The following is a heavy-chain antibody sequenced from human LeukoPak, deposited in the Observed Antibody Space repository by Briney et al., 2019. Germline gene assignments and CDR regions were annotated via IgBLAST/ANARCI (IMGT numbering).Heavy chain of an antibody. CDR3: AKVGELSLLAFDY. D-gene: IGHD3-16*02. J-gene: IGHJ4*02. V-gene: IGHV3-23*01. CDR1: GFTFSSYA. CDR2: ISGSGGST. Sequence: GGSLRLSCAASGFTFSSYAMSWVRQAPGKGLEWVSAISGSGGSTYYADSVKGRFTISRDNSKNSLYLQMNSLRTEDTALYYCAKVGELSLLAFDYWGQGTLVTVSS.